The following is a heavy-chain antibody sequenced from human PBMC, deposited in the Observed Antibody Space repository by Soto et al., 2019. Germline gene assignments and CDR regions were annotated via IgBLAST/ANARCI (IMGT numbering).Heavy chain of an antibody. CDR2: IWYDGSNK. CDR3: ARDRAASGSWTDFDY. V-gene: IGHV3-33*01. J-gene: IGHJ4*02. CDR1: GFTFSSYG. D-gene: IGHD1-26*01. Sequence: GGSLRLSCAASGFTFSSYGMHWVRQAPGKGLEWVAVIWYDGSNKYYADSVKGRFTISRDNSKNTLYLQMNSLRAEDTAVYYCARDRAASGSWTDFDYWGQGTLVTVSS.